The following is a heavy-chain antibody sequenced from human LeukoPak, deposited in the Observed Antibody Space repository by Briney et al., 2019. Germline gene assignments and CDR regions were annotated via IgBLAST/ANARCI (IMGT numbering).Heavy chain of an antibody. Sequence: SETLSLTCTVSGGSISSYYWSWIRQPPGKGLEWIGYIYYNGNTNYNPSLKSRVTISVDTSKNQFSLKLRSVTAADTAVYYCARGHSIEPYYYYYYMDVWGKGTTVTVSS. J-gene: IGHJ6*03. D-gene: IGHD4-11*01. CDR1: GGSISSYY. CDR3: ARGHSIEPYYYYYYMDV. V-gene: IGHV4-59*01. CDR2: IYYNGNT.